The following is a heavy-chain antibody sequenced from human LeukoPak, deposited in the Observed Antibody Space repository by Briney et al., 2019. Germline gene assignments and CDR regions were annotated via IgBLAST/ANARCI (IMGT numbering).Heavy chain of an antibody. Sequence: SETLSLTCTVSDTSINTYYWSWIRQPPGKGLEWIGYIYYSGSTNYSPSLKSRVTISVDTSKNQFSLRLSSVTAADTAVYYCARVTGYMIEDYFDYWGQGTLVTVSS. CDR2: IYYSGST. CDR1: DTSINTYY. CDR3: ARVTGYMIEDYFDY. J-gene: IGHJ4*02. D-gene: IGHD3-22*01. V-gene: IGHV4-59*01.